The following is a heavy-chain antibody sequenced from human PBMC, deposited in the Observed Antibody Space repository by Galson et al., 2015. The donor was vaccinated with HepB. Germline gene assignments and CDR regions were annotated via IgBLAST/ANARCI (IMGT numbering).Heavy chain of an antibody. CDR3: ARAYCISMNCPNWLDP. CDR1: GDSVSSNSAA. D-gene: IGHD2-2*01. V-gene: IGHV6-1*01. Sequence: CAISGDSVSSNSAAWNWIRQSPSRGLEWLGRTYYRSKWYYDYAVSVKSRIAIKPDTSKNQFSLQLNSVTPEDTAVYYCARAYCISMNCPNWLDPWGQGTLVTVSS. J-gene: IGHJ5*02. CDR2: TYYRSKWYY.